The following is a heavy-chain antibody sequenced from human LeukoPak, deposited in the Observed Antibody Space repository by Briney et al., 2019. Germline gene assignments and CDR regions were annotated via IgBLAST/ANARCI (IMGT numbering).Heavy chain of an antibody. V-gene: IGHV1-18*01. CDR2: ISADNGNT. CDR3: ARGSPPRVYYDRSGYYSYYFDY. D-gene: IGHD3-22*01. CDR1: GYTFTSYA. Sequence: ASVKVSCKASGYTFTSYAISWVRQAPGQGLEWMGWISADNGNTDYAQKLQGRVTMTTDTSTSTAYMELRSLRSDDTAVYYCARGSPPRVYYDRSGYYSYYFDYWGQGTLVTVSS. J-gene: IGHJ4*02.